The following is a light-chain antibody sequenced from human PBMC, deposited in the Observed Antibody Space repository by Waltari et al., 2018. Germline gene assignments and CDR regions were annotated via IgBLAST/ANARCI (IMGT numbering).Light chain of an antibody. J-gene: IGLJ2*01. CDR3: QTWDTGTHVV. V-gene: IGLV4-69*01. CDR1: SAHSRYA. CDR2: VRSAVSH. Sequence: VVLTQSPAASASLGASVKLTCTLRSAHSRYAIEWHQQQPETGPRYLMKVRSAVSHQTGDGIPDRVSVSSSWTERYLTISSVQSEDEDDYYCQTWDTGTHVVFGGGTKLTVL.